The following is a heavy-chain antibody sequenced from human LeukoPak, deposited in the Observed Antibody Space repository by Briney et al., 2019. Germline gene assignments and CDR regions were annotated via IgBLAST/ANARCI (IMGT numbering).Heavy chain of an antibody. V-gene: IGHV3-23*01. CDR1: GFTFSSYA. J-gene: IGHJ4*02. CDR3: ARVSSGDRGYYGSGSYRYYFDY. Sequence: PGGSLRLSCAASGFTFSSYAMSWVRQAPGKGLEWVSAISGSGGSTYYADSVKGRFTISRDNSKNTLYLQMNSLRAEDTAVYYCARVSSGDRGYYGSGSYRYYFDYWGQGTLVTVSS. CDR2: ISGSGGST. D-gene: IGHD3-10*01.